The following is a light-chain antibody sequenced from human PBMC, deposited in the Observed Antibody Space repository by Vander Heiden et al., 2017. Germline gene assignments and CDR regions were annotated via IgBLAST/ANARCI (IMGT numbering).Light chain of an antibody. CDR2: SNN. CDR3: AAWDDSLYGYV. Sequence: QSVLTQPPSASGTPGQRVTISCSGSSSNIGSNTVNWYQQLPGTAPKLLIYSNNQRPSGVPDRFSGSKSGTSASLAISGLQSEDEADYYCAAWDDSLYGYVFGTGTKVTAL. V-gene: IGLV1-44*01. CDR1: SSNIGSNT. J-gene: IGLJ1*01.